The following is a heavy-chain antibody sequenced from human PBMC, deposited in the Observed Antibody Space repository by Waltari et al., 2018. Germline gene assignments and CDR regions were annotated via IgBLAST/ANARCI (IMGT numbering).Heavy chain of an antibody. CDR3: ARTIDNYFDY. V-gene: IGHV3-53*04. D-gene: IGHD1-26*01. J-gene: IGHJ4*02. Sequence: EVQLVESGGGLVQHGGSLRLTCAVSGLTVSSNYMSWVRQAPGKGLGWVSVIYSGGSKYYADYVKARFTISRHNSKNTLYLQMNSLRAEDTAVYYCARTIDNYFDYWGQGTLVTVSS. CDR2: IYSGGSK. CDR1: GLTVSSNY.